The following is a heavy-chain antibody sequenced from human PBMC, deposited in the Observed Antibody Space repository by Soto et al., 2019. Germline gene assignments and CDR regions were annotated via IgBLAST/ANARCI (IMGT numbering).Heavy chain of an antibody. CDR1: GFTFSSYW. Sequence: EVQLVESGGGLVQPGGSLRLSCAASGFTFSSYWMHWVRQAPGKGLVWVSRINSDGSSTSYADSVKGRFTISRDNAKNSLYLQMNSLRAEDTAVYYCWVYGSGSYRTPYFDYWGQGTLVTVSS. CDR3: WVYGSGSYRTPYFDY. CDR2: INSDGSST. J-gene: IGHJ4*02. V-gene: IGHV3-74*01. D-gene: IGHD3-10*01.